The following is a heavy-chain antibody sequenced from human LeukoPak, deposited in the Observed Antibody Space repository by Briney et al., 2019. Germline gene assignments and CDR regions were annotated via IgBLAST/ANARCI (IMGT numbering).Heavy chain of an antibody. J-gene: IGHJ3*02. D-gene: IGHD4-11*01. CDR2: IYYRGST. V-gene: IGHV4-31*03. CDR1: GGSIRRGGYY. Sequence: PSETLSLTRTVSGGSIRRGGYYLSWIRQPPGKGLEWIWYIYYRGSTYYNPSLKSRVTISVDTSKPQFSLRLSSVPAADTAGYYCARPRWQYDAFDIWGQGTMVTVSS. CDR3: ARPRWQYDAFDI.